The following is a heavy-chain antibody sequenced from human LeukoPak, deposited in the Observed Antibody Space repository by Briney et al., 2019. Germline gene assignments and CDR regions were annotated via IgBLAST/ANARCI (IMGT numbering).Heavy chain of an antibody. J-gene: IGHJ5*02. CDR3: ARDRMTGGNWFDP. Sequence: SQTLSLTCAISGDSVSSNSAAWNWIRQSPSRGLEWLGRTYYRSKWYYDYAVAVKSRISINPDTSKNQFSLQLSPVTPGDTAVYYCARDRMTGGNWFDPWGQGTLVTVSS. CDR2: TYYRSKWYY. V-gene: IGHV6-1*01. D-gene: IGHD1-14*01. CDR1: GDSVSSNSAA.